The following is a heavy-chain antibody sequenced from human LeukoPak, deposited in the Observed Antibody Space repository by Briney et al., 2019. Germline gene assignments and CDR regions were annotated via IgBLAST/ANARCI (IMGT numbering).Heavy chain of an antibody. V-gene: IGHV3-20*04. D-gene: IGHD3-22*01. J-gene: IGHJ3*02. CDR2: INWNGGST. CDR1: GFTFDDYG. CDR3: ARETYYYDSSGYSNAFDI. Sequence: GGSLRLSCAVSGFTFDDYGMSWVRQAPGKGLEWVSGINWNGGSTGYADSVKGRFTISRHNSKNTLYLQMNSLRAEDTAVYYCARETYYYDSSGYSNAFDIWGQGTMVTVSS.